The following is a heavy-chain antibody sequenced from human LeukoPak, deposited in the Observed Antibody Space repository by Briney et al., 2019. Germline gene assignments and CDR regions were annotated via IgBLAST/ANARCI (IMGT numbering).Heavy chain of an antibody. CDR2: ISWNSGSI. J-gene: IGHJ1*01. Sequence: GRSLRLSCAASGFTFDDYAMHWVRQAPGKGLEWVLGISWNSGSIGYADSVKGRFTISRDNAKNSLYLQMNSLRAEDTALYYCAKGNYGDYAEYFQHWGQGTLVTVSS. V-gene: IGHV3-9*01. D-gene: IGHD4-17*01. CDR3: AKGNYGDYAEYFQH. CDR1: GFTFDDYA.